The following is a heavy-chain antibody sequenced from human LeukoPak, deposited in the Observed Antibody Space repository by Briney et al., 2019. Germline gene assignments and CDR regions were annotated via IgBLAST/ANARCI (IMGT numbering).Heavy chain of an antibody. V-gene: IGHV3-9*01. CDR3: AKEEVATLDYYYYGMDV. Sequence: PGRSLRLSYAASGFTFDDYAMHWVRQAPGKGLEWVSGISWNSGSIGYADSVKGRFTISRDNAKNSLYLQMNSLRAEDTALYYCAKEEVATLDYYYYGMDVWGQGTTVTVSS. CDR1: GFTFDDYA. J-gene: IGHJ6*02. D-gene: IGHD5-12*01. CDR2: ISWNSGSI.